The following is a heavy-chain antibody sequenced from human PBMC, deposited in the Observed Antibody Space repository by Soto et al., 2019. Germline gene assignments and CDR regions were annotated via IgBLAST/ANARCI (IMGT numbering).Heavy chain of an antibody. J-gene: IGHJ6*02. CDR2: IYYSGST. Sequence: SETLSLTCTVSGGSVSSGSYYWSWIRQPPGKGLEWIGYIYYSGSTNYNPSLKSRVTISVDTSKNQFSLKLSSVTAADTAVYYCARAVYSYLYYYGMDVWGQGTTVTVSS. D-gene: IGHD5-18*01. CDR3: ARAVYSYLYYYGMDV. V-gene: IGHV4-61*01. CDR1: GGSVSSGSYY.